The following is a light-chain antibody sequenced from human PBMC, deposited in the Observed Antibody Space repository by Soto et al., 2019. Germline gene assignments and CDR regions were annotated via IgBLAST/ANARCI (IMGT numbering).Light chain of an antibody. CDR2: GAS. Sequence: IVMTQSPATLSVSPWETATLSFRASQTIIGTLAWYQQKPGQAPRLLIHGASTRAPGFPDRFSGSGSGTDFTLTISRLEPEDFAVYYCQQYGSSPKTFGQGTKVDIK. J-gene: IGKJ1*01. V-gene: IGKV3-20*01. CDR1: QTIIGT. CDR3: QQYGSSPKT.